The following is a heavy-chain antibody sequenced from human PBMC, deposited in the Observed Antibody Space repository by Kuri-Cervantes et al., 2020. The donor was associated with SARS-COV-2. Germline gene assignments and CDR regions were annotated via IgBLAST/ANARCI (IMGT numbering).Heavy chain of an antibody. V-gene: IGHV3-21*01. CDR3: ARAISSWFDY. Sequence: GGSLRLSCAASGFTFSSYSMNWVRQAPGKGLEWVSSISSSSSYIYYADSVKGRFTISRDNAKNSLYLQMNSLRDEDTAVYYCARAISSWFDYWGRGTLVTVSS. CDR1: GFTFSSYS. J-gene: IGHJ4*02. CDR2: ISSSSSYI. D-gene: IGHD6-13*01.